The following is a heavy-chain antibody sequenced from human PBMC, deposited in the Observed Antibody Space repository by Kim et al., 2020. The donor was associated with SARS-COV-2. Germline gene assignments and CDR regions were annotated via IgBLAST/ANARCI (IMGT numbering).Heavy chain of an antibody. CDR1: GGTFSSYA. J-gene: IGHJ4*02. CDR2: IIPIFGTA. V-gene: IGHV1-69*13. Sequence: SVKVSCKASGGTFSSYAISWVRQAPGQGLEWMGGIIPIFGTANYAQKFQGRVTITADESTSTAYMELSSLRSEDTAVYYCARLEVGPKGVAAAGIYYLDYWGPGTLVTVSS. CDR3: ARLEVGPKGVAAAGIYYLDY. D-gene: IGHD6-13*01.